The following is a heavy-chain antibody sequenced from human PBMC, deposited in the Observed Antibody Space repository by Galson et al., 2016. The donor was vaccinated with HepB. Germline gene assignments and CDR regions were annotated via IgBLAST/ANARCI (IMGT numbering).Heavy chain of an antibody. D-gene: IGHD5-12*01. Sequence: SLRLSCAASGFAFSSYWMYWVRQPPGRGLVWVSRINSDGSRRTYADSVKGRFTISRDNARNTLYLQMDSLRAEDTAVYYCARGGYDGYEIDYWGQGTLVSVSS. J-gene: IGHJ4*02. CDR1: GFAFSSYW. CDR2: INSDGSRR. V-gene: IGHV3-74*01. CDR3: ARGGYDGYEIDY.